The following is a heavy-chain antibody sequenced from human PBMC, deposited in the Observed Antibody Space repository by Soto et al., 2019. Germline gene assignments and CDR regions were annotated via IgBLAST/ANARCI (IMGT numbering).Heavy chain of an antibody. J-gene: IGHJ5*02. Sequence: QVQLQESGPGLVKPSETLSLTCTVSGGSVSSGSYYWSWIRQPPGKGLEWIGYIYYSGSTNYNPSLRSRVTISVVTSKNQFSLKLSSVTAADTAVYYCARDLRYYDSSGYYGAVWFDPWGQGTLVTVSS. V-gene: IGHV4-61*01. D-gene: IGHD3-22*01. CDR3: ARDLRYYDSSGYYGAVWFDP. CDR2: IYYSGST. CDR1: GGSVSSGSYY.